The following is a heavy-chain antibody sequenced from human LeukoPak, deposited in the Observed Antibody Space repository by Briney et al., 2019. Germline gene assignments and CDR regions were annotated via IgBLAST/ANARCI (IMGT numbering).Heavy chain of an antibody. CDR1: GFSLSPSGVG. V-gene: IGHV2-5*02. CDR2: IYSDDDK. D-gene: IGHD2-15*01. CDR3: AYRQCSGGSCYSYLDY. J-gene: IGHJ4*02. Sequence: EAGPTLVKPTQTLTMTCTFSGFSLSPSGVGVGWIRQPPGKGLEWPTHIYSDDDKRYSPSLKSRLTITKHTSKNQVALTMTNMDPVDTATYYCAYRQCSGGSCYSYLDYWGQGTKVTVSS.